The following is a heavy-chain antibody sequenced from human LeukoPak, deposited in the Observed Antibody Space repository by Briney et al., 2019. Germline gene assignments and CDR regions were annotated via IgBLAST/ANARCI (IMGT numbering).Heavy chain of an antibody. V-gene: IGHV3-11*04. CDR2: ISSSGSTI. CDR3: ARPRYCSSNSCYEDAFDI. CDR1: GFTFSDYY. J-gene: IGHJ3*02. D-gene: IGHD2-2*01. Sequence: GGSLRLSCAASGFTFSDYYMSWIRQAPGKGLEWLSYISSSGSTIHYADSVKGRFTISRDNAKKSQYMQMNSLRAEDTAVYYCARPRYCSSNSCYEDAFDIWGHGTMVTVSS.